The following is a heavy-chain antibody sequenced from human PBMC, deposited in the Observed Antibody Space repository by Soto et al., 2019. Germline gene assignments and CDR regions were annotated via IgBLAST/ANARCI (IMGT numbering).Heavy chain of an antibody. Sequence: SETLSLTCAVYGGSFSGYYWSWIRQPPGKGLEWFGEINHSGSTNYNPSLKSRVTISVDTSKNQFSLKLSSATAADTAAYYCARGIAPDYYYDSSGYSNWFEPWGQGTLVTVSS. CDR3: ARGIAPDYYYDSSGYSNWFEP. V-gene: IGHV4-34*01. D-gene: IGHD3-22*01. CDR2: INHSGST. CDR1: GGSFSGYY. J-gene: IGHJ5*02.